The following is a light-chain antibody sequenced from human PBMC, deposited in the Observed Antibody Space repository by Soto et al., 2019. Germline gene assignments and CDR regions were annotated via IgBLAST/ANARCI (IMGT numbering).Light chain of an antibody. V-gene: IGLV2-14*01. CDR3: ISYTSSDTLV. Sequence: QSVLTQPASVSGSPGQSITISCTGTSSDIGDYNYVSWYQQHPGKAPKLMIYEVSNRPSGVSNRFSASKSGNTASLTISGLQAQDEADYYCISYTSSDTLVFGGGTKLTVL. J-gene: IGLJ2*01. CDR1: SSDIGDYNY. CDR2: EVS.